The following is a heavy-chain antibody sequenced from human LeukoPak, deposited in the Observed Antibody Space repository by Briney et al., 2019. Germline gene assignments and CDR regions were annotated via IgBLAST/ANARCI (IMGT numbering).Heavy chain of an antibody. CDR1: GYTFTSYD. Sequence: GASVKVSCKASGYTFTSYDINWVRQATGQGLEWMGWMNPNSGNTGYAQKFQGRVTITRNTSISTAYMELSSLRSEDTAVYYCARRNYDFWSGYYGDGMDVWGQGTTVTVSS. J-gene: IGHJ6*02. D-gene: IGHD3-3*01. CDR2: MNPNSGNT. CDR3: ARRNYDFWSGYYGDGMDV. V-gene: IGHV1-8*01.